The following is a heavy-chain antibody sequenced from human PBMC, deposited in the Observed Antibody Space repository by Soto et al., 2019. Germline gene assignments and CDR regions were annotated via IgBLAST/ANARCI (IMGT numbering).Heavy chain of an antibody. CDR3: AKPRSSGWYVGYFDY. CDR1: GFTCSSYA. V-gene: IGHV3-23*01. D-gene: IGHD6-13*01. CDR2: ISGSGGST. Sequence: GWSLRLSCAAAGFTCSSYAMSWVRQAPGKGLEWVSAISGSGGSTYHADSVKGRFTISRDNSKNTLYLQMNSLRAEDTAVYYCAKPRSSGWYVGYFDYWGQGTLVTGSS. J-gene: IGHJ4*02.